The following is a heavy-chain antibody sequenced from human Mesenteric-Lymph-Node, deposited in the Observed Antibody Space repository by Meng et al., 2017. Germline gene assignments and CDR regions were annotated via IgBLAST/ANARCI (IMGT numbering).Heavy chain of an antibody. Sequence: QGRLVQSGAEVKKPGASVKVSCTASGYTLSSDGFSWVRQAPGQGLEWMGWINRYNGNTDYAQKFQGRVTMTTDTSTSTAYMELRSLKSDDTAVYYCANRGNPYLDCWGQGTLVTVSS. J-gene: IGHJ4*02. CDR3: ANRGNPYLDC. CDR1: GYTLSSDG. V-gene: IGHV1-18*01. CDR2: INRYNGNT.